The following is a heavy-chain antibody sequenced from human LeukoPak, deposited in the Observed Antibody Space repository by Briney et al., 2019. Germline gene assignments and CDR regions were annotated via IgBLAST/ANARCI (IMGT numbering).Heavy chain of an antibody. CDR3: ARQGASYYYDSSGYYPFDY. CDR1: GGSISSSSYY. D-gene: IGHD3-22*01. V-gene: IGHV4-39*01. J-gene: IGHJ4*02. Sequence: SETLSLTRSVSGGSISSSSYYWGWIRQPPGKGLEWIGSIYYSGSTYYNPSLKSRVTISVDTSKSQFSLKLSSVTAADTAVYYCARQGASYYYDSSGYYPFDYWGQGTLVTVSS. CDR2: IYYSGST.